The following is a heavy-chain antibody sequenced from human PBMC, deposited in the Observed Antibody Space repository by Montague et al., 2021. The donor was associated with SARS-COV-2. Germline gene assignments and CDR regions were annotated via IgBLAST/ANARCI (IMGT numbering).Heavy chain of an antibody. CDR1: GGSFSTYS. J-gene: IGHJ6*03. V-gene: IGHV4-34*01. D-gene: IGHD2-2*02. CDR2: IHHYGTE. CDR3: ARLGDGVVPSPIRGAGPYYSFSYMDV. Sequence: SETLSLTCAVPGGSFSTYSWNWIRNPPGNGLERIWVIHHYGTETYNPSLNSRATMSTATSKSKYSLKLNSVAAADTAVYYCARLGDGVVPSPIRGAGPYYSFSYMDVCGKGTTVTVSS.